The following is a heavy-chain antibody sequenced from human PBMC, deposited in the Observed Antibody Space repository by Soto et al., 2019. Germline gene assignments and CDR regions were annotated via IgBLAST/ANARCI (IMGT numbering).Heavy chain of an antibody. CDR3: ATRIFGVEY. CDR1: GFTFSAYA. Sequence: EVQLLESGGGLVQPGGSLRLSCAASGFTFSAYAMSWLRQAPGKGLEWASAISGTSPSTYYADSVQGRFSISTDSARKTLFLQMNTLRAEDTAVYFCATRIFGVEYWGQGTLVTVSS. D-gene: IGHD3-3*01. J-gene: IGHJ4*02. V-gene: IGHV3-23*01. CDR2: ISGTSPST.